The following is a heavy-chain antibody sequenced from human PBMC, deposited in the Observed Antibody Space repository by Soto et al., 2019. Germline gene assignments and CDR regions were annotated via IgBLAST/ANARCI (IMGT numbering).Heavy chain of an antibody. V-gene: IGHV3-72*01. D-gene: IGHD3-16*01. CDR2: SRNKANDYTT. J-gene: IGHJ3*02. CDR1: GFPVSDHH. Sequence: EVQLVESGGGLVQPGGSTRLSCATSGFPVSDHHMDWVRQAPGKGLEWVGRSRNKANDYTTEYAASVKGRFSISRDDSKSSLYLQMNSPKDEDTDTYDGGRVGGYRGGFSPFEIWGRGTMGNVSS. CDR3: GRVGGYRGGFSPFEI.